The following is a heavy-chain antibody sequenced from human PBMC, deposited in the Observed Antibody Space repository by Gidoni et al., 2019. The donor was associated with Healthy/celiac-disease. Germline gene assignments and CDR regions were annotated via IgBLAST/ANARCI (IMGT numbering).Heavy chain of an antibody. D-gene: IGHD3-22*01. J-gene: IGHJ4*02. CDR3: AKGSQRRTYYYDSSGYYLFDY. CDR1: GVTFSRIA. Sequence: EVQLLESGGGLVQPGGSLRLSCAAAGVTFSRIAMGGVRQAPGKGLEWVSAISGSGGSTYYADSVKGRFTISRDNSKNTLYLQMNSLRAEDTAVYYCAKGSQRRTYYYDSSGYYLFDYWGQGTLVTVSS. CDR2: ISGSGGST. V-gene: IGHV3-23*01.